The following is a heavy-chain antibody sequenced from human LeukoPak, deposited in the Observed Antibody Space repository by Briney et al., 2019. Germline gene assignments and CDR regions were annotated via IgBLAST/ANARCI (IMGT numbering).Heavy chain of an antibody. J-gene: IGHJ3*02. CDR2: IYYSGST. CDR3: ARDNPGSPLRAFDI. D-gene: IGHD6-25*01. CDR1: GGSISSGGYY. V-gene: IGHV4-31*03. Sequence: PSETLSLTCTVSGGSISSGGYYWSWIRQHPGKGLEWIGYIYYSGSTYYNPSLKSRVTISVDTSKNRFSLKLSSVTAADTAVYYCARDNPGSPLRAFDIWGQGTMVTVSS.